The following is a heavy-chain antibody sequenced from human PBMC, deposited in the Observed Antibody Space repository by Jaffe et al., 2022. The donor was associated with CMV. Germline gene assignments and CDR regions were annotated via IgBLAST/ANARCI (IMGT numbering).Heavy chain of an antibody. CDR3: ARDLSSSWYVYPHYYYYMDV. Sequence: QVQLQQSGPGLVKPSQTLSLTCAISGDSVSSNSAAWNWIRQSPSRGLEWLGRTYYRSKWYNDYAVSVKSRITINPDTSKNQFSLQLNSVTPEDTAVYYCARDLSSSWYVYPHYYYYMDVWGKGTTVTVSS. V-gene: IGHV6-1*01. J-gene: IGHJ6*03. CDR1: GDSVSSNSAA. CDR2: TYYRSKWYN. D-gene: IGHD6-13*01.